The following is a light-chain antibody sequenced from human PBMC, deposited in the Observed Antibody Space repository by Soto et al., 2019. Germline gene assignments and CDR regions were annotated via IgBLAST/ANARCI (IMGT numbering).Light chain of an antibody. CDR2: DVS. CDR1: SSDVGGYNY. V-gene: IGLV2-11*01. CDR3: CSYVGSYPG. J-gene: IGLJ2*01. Sequence: QSALTQPRSVSGSPGQSVTISCTGTSSDVGGYNYVSWYQQHPGKAPKLMIYDVSKRPSGVSDRFSGSKSGNTASLTISGLQAEDEADYYCCSYVGSYPGIGGGTKVTVL.